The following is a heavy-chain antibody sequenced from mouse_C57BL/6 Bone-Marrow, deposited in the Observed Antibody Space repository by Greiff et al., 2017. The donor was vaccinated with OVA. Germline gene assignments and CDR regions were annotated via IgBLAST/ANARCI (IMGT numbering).Heavy chain of an antibody. J-gene: IGHJ4*01. D-gene: IGHD4-1*01. Sequence: QVQLQQSGAELAKPGASVKLSCKASGYTFPSYWMHWVKQRPGQGLEWIGYINPSSGYTKYKQKFKDKATLTADKSSSTAYMQLSSLTYEDSAVYYCARMRLGHYAMDYWGQGTSVTVSS. V-gene: IGHV1-7*01. CDR1: GYTFPSYW. CDR2: INPSSGYT. CDR3: ARMRLGHYAMDY.